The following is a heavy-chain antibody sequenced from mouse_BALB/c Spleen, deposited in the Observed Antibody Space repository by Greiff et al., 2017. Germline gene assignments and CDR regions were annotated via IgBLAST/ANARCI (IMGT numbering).Heavy chain of an antibody. Sequence: EVQRVESGGGLVQPGGSLRLSCATSGFTFTDYYMSWVRQPPGKALEWLGFIRNKANGYRTEYSASVKGRFTISRDNSQSILYLQMNTLRAEDSATYYCATTVVAYYYAMDYWGQGTSVTVSS. CDR1: GFTFTDYY. D-gene: IGHD1-1*01. CDR2: IRNKANGYRT. CDR3: ATTVVAYYYAMDY. J-gene: IGHJ4*01. V-gene: IGHV7-3*02.